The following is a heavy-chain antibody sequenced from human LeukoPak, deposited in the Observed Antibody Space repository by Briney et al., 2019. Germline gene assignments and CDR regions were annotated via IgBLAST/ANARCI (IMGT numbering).Heavy chain of an antibody. CDR2: VSTNDGNT. D-gene: IGHD3-22*01. Sequence: ASVKVSCKASGYTFTNYHIAWVRQAPGQGLEWMGWVSTNDGNTVYAQRLQGRVTMTTDASTSVAYMELRSPTSDDTAVYYCTRAPPGVTMMTDYWGQGTLVTVSS. CDR1: GYTFTNYH. V-gene: IGHV1-18*01. J-gene: IGHJ4*02. CDR3: TRAPPGVTMMTDY.